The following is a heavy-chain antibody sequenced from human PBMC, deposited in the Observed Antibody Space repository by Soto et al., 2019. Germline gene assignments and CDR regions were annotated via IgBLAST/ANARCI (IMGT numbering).Heavy chain of an antibody. CDR2: IDPSDSYT. CDR1: GYSFASYW. CDR3: ARADYGSGSFDY. V-gene: IGHV5-10-1*01. D-gene: IGHD3-10*01. J-gene: IGHJ4*02. Sequence: PGESLKISCKGSGYSFASYWIVWVRQMPGKGLEWMGRIDPSDSYTNYSPSFQGHVTISADKSISTAYLQWSSLKASDTAMYYCARADYGSGSFDYWGQGTLVTVSS.